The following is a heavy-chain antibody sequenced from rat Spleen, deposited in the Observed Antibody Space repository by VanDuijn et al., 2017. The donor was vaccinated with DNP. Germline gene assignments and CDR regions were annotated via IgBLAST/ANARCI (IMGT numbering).Heavy chain of an antibody. J-gene: IGHJ4*01. Sequence: EVQLVESGGGLVQPGRSMKLSCAASGFTFSSFPMAWVRPAPTRGLEWVATISASGGSTYYRDSVKGRFTISRDNAKNTLSLQMNSLRSEDTATYYCARVGDLHDGGDGDVLDAWGQGTSVTVSS. V-gene: IGHV5-46*01. CDR3: ARVGDLHDGGDGDVLDA. CDR1: GFTFSSFP. D-gene: IGHD1-12*02. CDR2: ISASGGST.